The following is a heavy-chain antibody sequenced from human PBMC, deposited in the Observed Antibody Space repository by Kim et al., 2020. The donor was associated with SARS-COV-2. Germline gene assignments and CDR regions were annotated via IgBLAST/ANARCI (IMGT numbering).Heavy chain of an antibody. Sequence: YTDSVLGRFTTARDNAKNTMYLQMNSLRAEDTAVYYCARYMGVSGADYWGQGTLVTVS. D-gene: IGHD1-26*01. V-gene: IGHV3-74*01. J-gene: IGHJ4*02. CDR3: ARYMGVSGADY.